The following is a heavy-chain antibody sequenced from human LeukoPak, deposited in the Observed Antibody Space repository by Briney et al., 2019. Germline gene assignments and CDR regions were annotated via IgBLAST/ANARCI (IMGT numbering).Heavy chain of an antibody. CDR3: ARDVAVAGRFTDY. Sequence: GGSLRLSCAASGFTFSSYSMNWVRQAPGKGLEWVSYISSSSSTIYYADSVKGRFTISRDNAKDSLYLQMNSLRAEDTAVYYCARDVAVAGRFTDYWGQGTLVTVSS. CDR1: GFTFSSYS. V-gene: IGHV3-48*04. CDR2: ISSSSSTI. J-gene: IGHJ4*02. D-gene: IGHD6-19*01.